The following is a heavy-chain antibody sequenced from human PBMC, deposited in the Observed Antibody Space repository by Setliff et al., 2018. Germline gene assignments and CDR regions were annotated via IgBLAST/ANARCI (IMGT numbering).Heavy chain of an antibody. CDR3: ARGYFDILTGYYIGY. Sequence: SETLSLTCTVSGASISSSSYYWSWIRQPPGKRLEWIGEIIHSGSTNYNPSLKSRVTISMDTSKNQFSLKLSSVTAADTAVYYCARGYFDILTGYYIGYWGQGTLVTVSS. CDR2: IIHSGST. CDR1: GASISSSSYY. D-gene: IGHD3-9*01. J-gene: IGHJ4*02. V-gene: IGHV4-39*07.